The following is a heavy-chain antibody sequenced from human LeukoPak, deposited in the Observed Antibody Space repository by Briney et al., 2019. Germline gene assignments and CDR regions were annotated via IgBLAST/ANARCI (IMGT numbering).Heavy chain of an antibody. Sequence: SSETLSLTCAVYGGSFSGYYWSWIRQPPGKGLEWIGEINHSGSTNYNPSLKSRVTISVDTSKNQFSLKLSSVTAADMAVYYCARAMSYYDFWSGYLESGSFDYWGQGTLVTVSS. J-gene: IGHJ4*02. CDR2: INHSGST. CDR3: ARAMSYYDFWSGYLESGSFDY. CDR1: GGSFSGYY. V-gene: IGHV4-34*01. D-gene: IGHD3-3*01.